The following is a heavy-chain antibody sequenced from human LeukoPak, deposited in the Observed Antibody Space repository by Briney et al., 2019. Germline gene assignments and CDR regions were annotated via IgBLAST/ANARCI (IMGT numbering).Heavy chain of an antibody. Sequence: GGPLRLSCAASGFTFSRYSMNWVRQAPGKGLEWVSYISSSSGTIYYADSVKGRFTISRDNAKNSLYLQMNSLRAEDTAVYYCARDFLGGDFDYWGQGTLVTVSS. CDR3: ARDFLGGDFDY. J-gene: IGHJ4*02. V-gene: IGHV3-48*01. CDR1: GFTFSRYS. CDR2: ISSSSGTI. D-gene: IGHD2/OR15-2a*01.